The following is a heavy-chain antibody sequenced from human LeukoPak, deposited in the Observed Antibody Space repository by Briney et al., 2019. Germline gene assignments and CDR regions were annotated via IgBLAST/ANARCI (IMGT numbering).Heavy chain of an antibody. V-gene: IGHV3-30-3*01. CDR1: GFTVSSNY. J-gene: IGHJ4*02. CDR3: ARRPRSFGVVTNYFDY. CDR2: ISYDGSNK. D-gene: IGHD3-3*01. Sequence: LTGGSLRLSCAASGFTVSSNYMSWVRQAPGKGLEWVAVISYDGSNKYYADSVKGRFTISRDNSKNTLYLQMNSLRAEDTAVYYCARRPRSFGVVTNYFDYWGQGTLVTVSS.